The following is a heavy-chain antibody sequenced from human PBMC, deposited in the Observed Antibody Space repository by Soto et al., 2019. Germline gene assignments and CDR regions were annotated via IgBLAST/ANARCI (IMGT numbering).Heavy chain of an antibody. D-gene: IGHD1-26*01. CDR1: GGTFSSYT. CDR2: IIPILGIA. Sequence: QVQLVQSGAEVKKPGSSVKVSCKASGGTFSSYTISWVRQAPGQGLEWMGRIIPILGIANYAQQFQGRVTTTADKSTSTADMGVSRLRSEDTAVYYCARSGAEGVTGACGGQGTLVTVSS. CDR3: ARSGAEGVTGAC. J-gene: IGHJ4*02. V-gene: IGHV1-69*02.